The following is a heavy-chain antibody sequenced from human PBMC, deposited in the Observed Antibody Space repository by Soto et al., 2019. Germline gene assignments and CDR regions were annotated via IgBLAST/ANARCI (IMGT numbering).Heavy chain of an antibody. CDR2: ITVSGGST. Sequence: PGGSLRLSCAASGFSFSSYAMSWVRQAPGKGLEWVSGITVSGGSTIYADSVKGRFTISRDNSKNTLYLQMNSLGAEDTAVYYCAKVRSSGWYYFDYWGQGTLVTVS. CDR3: AKVRSSGWYYFDY. CDR1: GFSFSSYA. D-gene: IGHD6-19*01. V-gene: IGHV3-23*01. J-gene: IGHJ4*02.